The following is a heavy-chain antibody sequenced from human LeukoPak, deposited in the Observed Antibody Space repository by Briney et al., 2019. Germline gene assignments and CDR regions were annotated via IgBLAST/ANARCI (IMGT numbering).Heavy chain of an antibody. CDR2: INPNSGGT. D-gene: IGHD6-6*01. J-gene: IGHJ4*02. V-gene: IGHV1-2*02. CDR1: GYTFTGYY. Sequence: ASVKVSCKASGYTFTGYYMHWVRQAPGQGLEWMGWINPNSGGTNYAQKFQGRVTMTRDTSISTAYMELSRLRSEDTAVYYCARVGIAARTPFDYWGQGTLVTVPS. CDR3: ARVGIAARTPFDY.